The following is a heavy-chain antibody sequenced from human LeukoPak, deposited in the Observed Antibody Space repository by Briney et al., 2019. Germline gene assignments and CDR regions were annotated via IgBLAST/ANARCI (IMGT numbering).Heavy chain of an antibody. CDR2: IKQDGSEK. Sequence: GGSLRLSCAASGFTFSICCMSCVRQSPGEGLEWVGNIKQDGSEKSYVDSVKGRFTISRDNAKNSLYLQMNSLRAEDTAVYYCATLADYYDSSGYSNYWGQGTLVTVSS. CDR1: GFTFSICC. J-gene: IGHJ4*02. CDR3: ATLADYYDSSGYSNY. D-gene: IGHD3-22*01. V-gene: IGHV3-7*01.